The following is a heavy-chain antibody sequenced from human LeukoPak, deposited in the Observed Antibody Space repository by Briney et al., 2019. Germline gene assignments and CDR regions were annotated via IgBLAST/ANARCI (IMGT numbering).Heavy chain of an antibody. V-gene: IGHV4-39*07. Sequence: KSSETLSLTCTVSGGSISSSSYYWGWIRQPPGKGLEWIGSIYYSGSTYYNPSLKSRVTISVDASKNQFSLKLSSVTAADTAVYYCARDRVELLWFGEFDYWGQGTLVTVSS. CDR3: ARDRVELLWFGEFDY. J-gene: IGHJ4*02. CDR1: GGSISSSSYY. D-gene: IGHD3-10*01. CDR2: IYYSGST.